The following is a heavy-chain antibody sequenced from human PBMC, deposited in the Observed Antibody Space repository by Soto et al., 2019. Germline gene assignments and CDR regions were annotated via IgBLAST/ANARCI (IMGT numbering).Heavy chain of an antibody. V-gene: IGHV1-69*04. CDR3: ATLLLYYYDSSGYYGYFDY. CDR1: GYTFTSYG. CDR2: IIPILGIA. D-gene: IGHD3-22*01. J-gene: IGHJ4*02. Sequence: GASVKVSCKASGYTFTSYGISWVRQAPGQGLEWMGRIIPILGIANYAQKFQGRVTITADKSTSTAYMELSSLRSEDTAVYYCATLLLYYYDSSGYYGYFDYWGQGTLVTV.